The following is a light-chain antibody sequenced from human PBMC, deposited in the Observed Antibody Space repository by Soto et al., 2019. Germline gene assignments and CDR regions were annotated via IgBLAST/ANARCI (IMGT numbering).Light chain of an antibody. V-gene: IGKV3-20*01. CDR1: QSGSSNY. CDR2: DAS. CDR3: QQYGSSPWT. Sequence: EIVLTQSPGTLSLSPGERATLSCRASQSGSSNYLAWYQQRPGQAPRLLIYDASSRATGIPDRFSGSGSGTDFTLTISRLEPEEFAVYYCQQYGSSPWTFGQGTKVEIK. J-gene: IGKJ1*01.